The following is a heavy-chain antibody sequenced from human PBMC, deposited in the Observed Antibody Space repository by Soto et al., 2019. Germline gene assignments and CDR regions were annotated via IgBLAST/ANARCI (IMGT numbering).Heavy chain of an antibody. CDR1: GFTFSNAW. CDR3: TTGLILTGYYTLDY. Sequence: GSLRLSCAASGFTFSNAWMSWVRQAPGKGLEWVGRIKSKTDGGTTDYAAPVKGRFTISRDDSKNTLYLQMNSLKTEDTAVYYCTTGLILTGYYTLDYWGQGTLVTVSS. CDR2: IKSKTDGGTT. V-gene: IGHV3-15*01. D-gene: IGHD3-9*01. J-gene: IGHJ4*02.